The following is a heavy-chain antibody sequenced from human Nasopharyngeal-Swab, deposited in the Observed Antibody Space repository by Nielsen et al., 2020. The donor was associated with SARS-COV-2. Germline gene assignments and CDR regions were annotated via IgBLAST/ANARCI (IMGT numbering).Heavy chain of an antibody. CDR1: GITFSSYS. Sequence: GVSLKISWAASGITFSSYSMNWVRQAPGKGLEWVSSISSSSSYIYYADSVKGRFTISRDNAKNSLYLQMNSLRAEDTAVYYCARDPYSGEGDYWGQGTLVTVSS. CDR2: ISSSSSYI. D-gene: IGHD5-12*01. J-gene: IGHJ4*02. CDR3: ARDPYSGEGDY. V-gene: IGHV3-21*01.